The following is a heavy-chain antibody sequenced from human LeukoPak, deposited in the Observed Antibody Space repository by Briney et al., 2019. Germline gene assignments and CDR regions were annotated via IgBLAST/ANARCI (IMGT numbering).Heavy chain of an antibody. V-gene: IGHV4-61*02. CDR1: GGSISSGSYY. J-gene: IGHJ1*01. CDR3: ARAPRVRGVIHFQH. CDR2: IYTSGST. D-gene: IGHD3-10*01. Sequence: SETLSLTCTVSGGSISSGSYYWSWIRQPAGKGLEWIGRIYTSGSTSYNPSLKSRVTISVDSSKNQFSLKLSSVTAADTAVYYCARAPRVRGVIHFQHWGQGTLVTVSS.